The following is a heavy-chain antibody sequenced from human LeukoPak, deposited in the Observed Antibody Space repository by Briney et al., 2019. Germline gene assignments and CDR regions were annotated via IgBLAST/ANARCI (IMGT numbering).Heavy chain of an antibody. J-gene: IGHJ4*02. CDR2: INPNSGGT. V-gene: IGHV1-2*02. CDR3: ARDLQITRRPGSIDY. CDR1: GYTFTGYY. D-gene: IGHD3-10*01. Sequence: ASVKVSCKASGYTFTGYYMHWVRQAPGQGLEWMGWINPNSGGTNYAQKFQGRVTMTRDMSTSTVYMELGSLRSEDTAVYYCARDLQITRRPGSIDYWGQGTLVTVSS.